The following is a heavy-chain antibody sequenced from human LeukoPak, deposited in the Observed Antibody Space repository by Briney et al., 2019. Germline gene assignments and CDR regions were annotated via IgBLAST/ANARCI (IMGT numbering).Heavy chain of an antibody. Sequence: GGSLRLSCAASGFTFSSYAMSWVRQAPGKGLEWVSDINGSGGSTYYADSVKGRFTIPRDNSKDTLYLQMNSLRAGDTALYYCAKRGVLWGQGTLVTVSS. J-gene: IGHJ4*02. CDR3: AKRGVL. V-gene: IGHV3-23*01. CDR1: GFTFSSYA. D-gene: IGHD3-10*01. CDR2: INGSGGST.